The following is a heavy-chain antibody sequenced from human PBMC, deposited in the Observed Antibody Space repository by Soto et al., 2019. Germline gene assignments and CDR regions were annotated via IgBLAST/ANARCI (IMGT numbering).Heavy chain of an antibody. CDR1: GGSISSGGYY. V-gene: IGHV4-31*03. D-gene: IGHD3-3*01. CDR2: IYYSGST. J-gene: IGHJ4*02. CDR3: ASLYDFWSGYYILGY. Sequence: PSETLSLTCTVSGGSISSGGYYWSWIRQHPGKGLEWIGYIYYSGSTYYNPSLKSRVTISVDTSKNQFSLKLSSVTAADTAVYYCASLYDFWSGYYILGYWGQGTLVTVSS.